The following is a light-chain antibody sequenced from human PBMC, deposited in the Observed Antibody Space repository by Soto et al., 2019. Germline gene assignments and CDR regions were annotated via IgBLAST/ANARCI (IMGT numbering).Light chain of an antibody. Sequence: QSALTQPRSVSGSPGQSVTISCTGTSSDVGDYNYVSWYQQYPGKAPKLVIYDVSKRPSGVPDRFSGSKSGNTASLTIPGLQAEDEADYYCCSFAGSYTFWVFGGGTKLTVL. J-gene: IGLJ3*02. CDR1: SSDVGDYNY. CDR2: DVS. CDR3: CSFAGSYTFWV. V-gene: IGLV2-11*01.